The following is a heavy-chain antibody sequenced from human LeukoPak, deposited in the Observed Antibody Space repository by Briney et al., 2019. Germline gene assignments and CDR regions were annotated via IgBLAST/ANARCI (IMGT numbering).Heavy chain of an antibody. J-gene: IGHJ5*02. V-gene: IGHV1-69*10. CDR1: GGTFSSYA. CDR2: ILPILGIA. Sequence: GASVTVSCTASGGTFSSYAISWVRQAPGQGLEWMGGILPILGIANYAQKFKGRVTITADKSTSTAYMERSSLRSEDTAVYYCARTPGYCSGGSCSSDKNWFDPWGQGTLVTASS. D-gene: IGHD2-15*01. CDR3: ARTPGYCSGGSCSSDKNWFDP.